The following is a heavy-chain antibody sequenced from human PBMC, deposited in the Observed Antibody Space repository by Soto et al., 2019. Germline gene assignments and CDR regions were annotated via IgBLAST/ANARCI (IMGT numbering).Heavy chain of an antibody. CDR1: GFTFSRHD. Sequence: GGSLRLSCAASGFTFSRHDMHWVRHATGKGLEWVATIDPAGDTYYPGSVKGRFTISRENAKNSLYLQMNSLRAGDTAVYYCARSSSGYYYFEYLGQGTLVTVSS. CDR3: ARSSSGYYYFEY. J-gene: IGHJ4*02. V-gene: IGHV3-13*04. D-gene: IGHD3-22*01. CDR2: IDPAGDT.